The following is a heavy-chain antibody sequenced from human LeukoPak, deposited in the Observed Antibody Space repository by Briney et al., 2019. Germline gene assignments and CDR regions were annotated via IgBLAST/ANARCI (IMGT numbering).Heavy chain of an antibody. Sequence: SQTLSLTCTVSGGSTSSGGYYWSWIRQHPGKCLEWIGYIYYSGSTYYNPSLKSRVTISVDTSNNQSSLKLSSVTAADTAVYYCARAQKVGIFGVAYAYMDVWGKGTTVTVSS. CDR1: GGSTSSGGYY. CDR2: IYYSGST. D-gene: IGHD3-3*01. V-gene: IGHV4-31*03. J-gene: IGHJ6*03. CDR3: ARAQKVGIFGVAYAYMDV.